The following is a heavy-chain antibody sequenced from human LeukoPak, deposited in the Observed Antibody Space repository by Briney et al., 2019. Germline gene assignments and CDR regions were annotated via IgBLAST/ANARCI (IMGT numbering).Heavy chain of an antibody. CDR2: INHSGST. CDR3: ARGQRDSSGYYPNNWFDP. CDR1: GGSFSGYY. D-gene: IGHD3-22*01. V-gene: IGHV4-34*01. Sequence: SETLSLTCAVYGGSFSGYYWSWIRQPPGKGLEWIGEINHSGSTNYNPSLKSRVTISVDTSKNQFSLKLSSLTAADTAVYYCARGQRDSSGYYPNNWFDPWGQGTLVTVSS. J-gene: IGHJ5*02.